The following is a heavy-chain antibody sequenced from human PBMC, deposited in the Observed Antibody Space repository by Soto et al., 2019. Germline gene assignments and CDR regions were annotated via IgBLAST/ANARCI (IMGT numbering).Heavy chain of an antibody. J-gene: IGHJ6*02. D-gene: IGHD5-12*01. CDR2: ISSSSSTI. CDR3: ARERWLQFLYYYGMDV. CDR1: GFTFSSYS. Sequence: GGSLRLSCAASGFTFSSYSMHWVRQAPGKGLEWVSYISSSSSTIYYADSVKGRFTISRDIAKNSLYLQMNSLRAEDTAVYYCARERWLQFLYYYGMDVWGQGTTVTVSS. V-gene: IGHV3-48*01.